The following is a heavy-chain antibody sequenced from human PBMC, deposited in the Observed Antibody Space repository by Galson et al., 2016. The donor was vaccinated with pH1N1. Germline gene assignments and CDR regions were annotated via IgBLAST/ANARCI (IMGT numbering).Heavy chain of an antibody. CDR3: TRENHHKFDY. J-gene: IGHJ4*02. CDR1: GFTFSDYY. V-gene: IGHV3-72*01. Sequence: SLRLSCAASGFTFSDYYMNWIRQAPGKGLEWVGRITKRPEDYSTQDAASVEGRFTISRDDSKNLLYLQMNSLKTEDTAVYYCTRENHHKFDYWGQGTLVTVSS. CDR2: ITKRPEDYST.